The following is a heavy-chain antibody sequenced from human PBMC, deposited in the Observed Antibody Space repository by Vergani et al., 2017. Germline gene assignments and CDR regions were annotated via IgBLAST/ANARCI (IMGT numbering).Heavy chain of an antibody. CDR2: IHTSGST. J-gene: IGHJ4*02. CDR3: ARGSWRGGSCYKPLFDD. Sequence: QVQLQESGPGLVKPSQTLSLTCTVSGGSINSHNYYWSWIRQPAGKGLEWIGRIHTSGSTNYNPSLKSRVTMSEDTSKDQFSLNLTSVTAADTAVYFCARGSWRGGSCYKPLFDDWGQGILVTVSS. D-gene: IGHD2-15*01. CDR1: GGSINSHNYY. V-gene: IGHV4-61*02.